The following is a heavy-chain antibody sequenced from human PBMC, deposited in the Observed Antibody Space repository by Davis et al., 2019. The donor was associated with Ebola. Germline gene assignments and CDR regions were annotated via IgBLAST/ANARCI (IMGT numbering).Heavy chain of an antibody. CDR1: GFTFSSYW. CDR2: IKQDGSEK. V-gene: IGHV3-7*03. CDR3: AKDQTIRYFDWSQTLDY. D-gene: IGHD3-9*01. J-gene: IGHJ4*02. Sequence: PGGSLRLSCAASGFTFSSYWMSWVRQAPGKGLEWVANIKQDGSEKYYVDSVKGRFTISRDNAKNSLYLQMNSLRAEDTAVYYCAKDQTIRYFDWSQTLDYWGQGTLVTVSS.